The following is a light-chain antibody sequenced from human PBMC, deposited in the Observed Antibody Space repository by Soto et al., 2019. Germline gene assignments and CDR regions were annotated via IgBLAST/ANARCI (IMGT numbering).Light chain of an antibody. CDR1: SSDIGVYNY. V-gene: IGLV2-14*03. CDR2: DVS. Sequence: QSALTQPASVSGSPGQSITISCTGTSSDIGVYNYVSWYQHYPGKAPKLIIYDVSNRPSGVSSRFSGSKSGNMASLTISGLQVEDESDYYCSSYTITSTVVFGGGTKVTVL. J-gene: IGLJ2*01. CDR3: SSYTITSTVV.